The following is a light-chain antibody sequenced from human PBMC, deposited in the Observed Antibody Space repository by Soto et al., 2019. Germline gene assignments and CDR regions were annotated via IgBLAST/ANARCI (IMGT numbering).Light chain of an antibody. CDR1: SSDVGNYNL. CDR2: EGS. J-gene: IGLJ3*02. V-gene: IGLV2-23*01. Sequence: QSALTQPASVSGSPGQSITISCTGTSSDVGNYNLVSWYQQHPGKAPKLMIYEGSKRPSGISNRFSGSKSGNTASLAISGLQAEDEADYYCCAYAGRSTWVFGGGTQLTGL. CDR3: CAYAGRSTWV.